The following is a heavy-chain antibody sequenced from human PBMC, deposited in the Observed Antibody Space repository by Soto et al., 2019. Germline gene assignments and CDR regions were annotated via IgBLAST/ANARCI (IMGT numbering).Heavy chain of an antibody. CDR2: IKQDGSEK. D-gene: IGHD3-3*01. V-gene: IGHV3-7*01. J-gene: IGHJ4*02. Sequence: PGGSQRLSCAASGFNFRSYWRSWVRQAPGKGLEWVANIKQDGSEKYYVDSVKGRFTISRDNAKNSLYLQMNSLRAEDTAVYYCARVRGRDFWSGYSPVYYFDYWGQGTRVTVSS. CDR1: GFNFRSYW. CDR3: ARVRGRDFWSGYSPVYYFDY.